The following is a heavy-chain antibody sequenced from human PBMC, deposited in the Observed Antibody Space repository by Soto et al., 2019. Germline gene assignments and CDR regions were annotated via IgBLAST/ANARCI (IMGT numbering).Heavy chain of an antibody. CDR3: GRAGWHPPFDY. V-gene: IGHV1-18*01. Sequence: AHGQGLEWMGWISAYNGNTNYAQKLQGRVTTTTDTSTSTAYMELRSLRSDDTVVYYCGRAGWHPPFDYCGQRTLVTRYS. J-gene: IGHJ4*02. D-gene: IGHD2-15*01. CDR2: ISAYNGNT.